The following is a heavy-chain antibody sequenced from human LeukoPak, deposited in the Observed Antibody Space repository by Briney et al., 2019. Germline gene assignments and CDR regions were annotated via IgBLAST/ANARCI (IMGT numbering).Heavy chain of an antibody. J-gene: IGHJ4*02. CDR3: ARSYYDSSGYYISFDY. CDR2: INPSGGST. CDR1: GYTFTSYY. Sequence: ASVKVSCKASGYTFTSYYMHWVRQAPGQGLEWMGLINPSGGSTSYAQKFQGRVTMTRDTSTSTVYMELSSLRSEDTAVYYCARSYYDSSGYYISFDYWGQGTLVTVSS. V-gene: IGHV1-46*01. D-gene: IGHD3-22*01.